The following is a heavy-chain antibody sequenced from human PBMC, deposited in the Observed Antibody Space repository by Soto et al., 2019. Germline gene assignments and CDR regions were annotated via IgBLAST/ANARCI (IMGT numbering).Heavy chain of an antibody. V-gene: IGHV4-31*03. J-gene: IGHJ4*02. D-gene: IGHD3-10*01. CDR2: IYYSGST. CDR1: GGSISSGGYY. Sequence: SETLSLTCTVSGGSISSGGYYWSWIRQHPGKGLEWIGYIYYSGSTYYNPSLKSRVTISVDTSKNQFSLKLTSVTAADTAVYFCARHNYGSGSTYFDYWGQGTLVTVSS. CDR3: ARHNYGSGSTYFDY.